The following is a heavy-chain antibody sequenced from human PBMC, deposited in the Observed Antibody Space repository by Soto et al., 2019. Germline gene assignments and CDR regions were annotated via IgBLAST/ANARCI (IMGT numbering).Heavy chain of an antibody. J-gene: IGHJ2*01. CDR1: GFTVSSNY. Sequence: EVQLVESGGGLVQPGGSLRLSCAASGFTVSSNYMSWVRQAPGKGLEWVSVIYSGGSTYYADSVKGRFTISRDNSKNTRYLQMNSLRAEDTAVYYWARDQSACSSTSCDWYFDLWGRGTLVTVSS. V-gene: IGHV3-66*01. CDR3: ARDQSACSSTSCDWYFDL. CDR2: IYSGGST. D-gene: IGHD2-2*01.